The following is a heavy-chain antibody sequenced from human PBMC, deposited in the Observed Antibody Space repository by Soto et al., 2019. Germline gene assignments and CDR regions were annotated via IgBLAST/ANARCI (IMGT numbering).Heavy chain of an antibody. D-gene: IGHD6-19*01. CDR3: AKGGGSGWYRWDFDY. J-gene: IGHJ4*02. CDR1: GFTFSSYA. V-gene: IGHV3-23*01. Sequence: GGSLRLSCAASGFTFSSYAMSWVRQAPGKGLEWVSAISGSGGSTYYADSVKGRFTISRDNSKNTLYLQMNSLRAEDTAVYYCAKGGGSGWYRWDFDYWGQGTLVTVSS. CDR2: ISGSGGST.